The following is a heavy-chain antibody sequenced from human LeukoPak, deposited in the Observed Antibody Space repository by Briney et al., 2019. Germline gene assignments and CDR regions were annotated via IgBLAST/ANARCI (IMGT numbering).Heavy chain of an antibody. Sequence: SETLSLTCTVSGGSISGFHWSWIRQPAGKGLEWIGRIYTSGSTNYNPSLKSRVTISVDTSKNQFSLKLSSVTAADTAVYYCARCIAVAGTGWFDPWGQGTLVTVSS. CDR1: GGSISGFH. V-gene: IGHV4-4*07. CDR2: IYTSGST. D-gene: IGHD6-19*01. CDR3: ARCIAVAGTGWFDP. J-gene: IGHJ5*02.